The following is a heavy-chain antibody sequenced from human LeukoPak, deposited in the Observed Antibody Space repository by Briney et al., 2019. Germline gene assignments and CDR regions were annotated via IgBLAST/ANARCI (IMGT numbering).Heavy chain of an antibody. V-gene: IGHV4-34*01. CDR2: INHSGST. Sequence: SETLSLTCAVYGGSFSGYYWSWIRQPPGKGLEWIGEINHSGSTNYNPSLKSRVTISVDTSKNQFSLKLSSVTAADTAVYYCARGRPRLLLLNIWGQGTMVTVSS. D-gene: IGHD3-22*01. CDR3: ARGRPRLLLLNI. J-gene: IGHJ3*02. CDR1: GGSFSGYY.